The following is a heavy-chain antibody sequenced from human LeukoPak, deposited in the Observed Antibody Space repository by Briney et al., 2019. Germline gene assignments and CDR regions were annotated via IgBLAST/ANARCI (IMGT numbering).Heavy chain of an antibody. J-gene: IGHJ5*02. CDR2: TIPIFGTA. CDR3: ARETAAGSENWFDP. Sequence: SVKVSCKASGGTFSSYAISWVRQAPGQGLEWMGGTIPIFGTANYAQKFQGRVTITADKSTSTAYMELSSLRSEDTAVYYCARETAAGSENWFDPWGQGTLVTVSS. V-gene: IGHV1-69*06. CDR1: GGTFSSYA. D-gene: IGHD6-13*01.